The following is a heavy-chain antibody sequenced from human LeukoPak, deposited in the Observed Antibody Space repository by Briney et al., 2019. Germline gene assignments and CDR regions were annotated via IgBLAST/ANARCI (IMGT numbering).Heavy chain of an antibody. CDR1: GGSFSGYY. V-gene: IGHV4-34*01. Sequence: KPSETLSLTCAVYGGSFSGYYWSWIRQPPGKGLEWIGEINHSRSTNYNPSLKSRVTISVDTSKNQFSLKLSSVTAADTAVYYCARGAATDVWGQGTTVTVSS. D-gene: IGHD6-25*01. J-gene: IGHJ6*02. CDR3: ARGAATDV. CDR2: INHSRST.